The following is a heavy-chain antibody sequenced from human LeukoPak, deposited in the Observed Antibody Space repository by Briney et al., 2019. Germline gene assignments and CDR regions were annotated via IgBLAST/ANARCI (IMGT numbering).Heavy chain of an antibody. Sequence: PGGSLRLSCAASGFTFSDYYMSWIRQAPGKGLEWVSYISSSSSYTNYADFVKGRFTISRDNAKNSLYLQMNSLRAEDTAVYYCARDLPDRRGSFDYWGQGTLVTVSS. CDR2: ISSSSSYT. CDR1: GFTFSDYY. V-gene: IGHV3-11*06. J-gene: IGHJ4*02. CDR3: ARDLPDRRGSFDY. D-gene: IGHD1-26*01.